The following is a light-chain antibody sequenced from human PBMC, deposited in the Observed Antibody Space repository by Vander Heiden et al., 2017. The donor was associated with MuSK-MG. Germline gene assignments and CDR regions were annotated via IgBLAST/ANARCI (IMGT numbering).Light chain of an antibody. V-gene: IGKV1-39*01. J-gene: IGKJ3*01. Sequence: DIQMTQSQSSLSASVGDRVTITCRASQSISSYLNWYQQKPGKAPKLLIYAASSLQSGVPSRFSGSGSGTDFTLTISRLQPEDFATYYCQQSDSTPFTFGHGTKVDIK. CDR1: QSISSY. CDR2: AAS. CDR3: QQSDSTPFT.